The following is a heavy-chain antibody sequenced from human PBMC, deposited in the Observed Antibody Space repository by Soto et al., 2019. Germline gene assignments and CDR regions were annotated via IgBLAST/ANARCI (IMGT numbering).Heavy chain of an antibody. D-gene: IGHD1-1*01. V-gene: IGHV4-59*08. J-gene: IGHJ4*02. CDR2: IYYSGST. CDR1: GGSISSYY. CDR3: ARRYGTTFDY. Sequence: QVQLQESGPGLVKPSETLSLTCTVSGGSISSYYWSWIRQPPGKGLEWIGYIYYSGSTNYNPSLKSRVTISVDTSKNQCALKLSSGTAADTAVYYCARRYGTTFDYWGQGTLVTVSS.